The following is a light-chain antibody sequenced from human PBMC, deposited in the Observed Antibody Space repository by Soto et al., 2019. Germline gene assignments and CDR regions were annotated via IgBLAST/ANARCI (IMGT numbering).Light chain of an antibody. V-gene: IGLV2-14*03. Sequence: QSALTQPASVSGSPGQSITISCTGSSSDVGDYNYVAWYQQHPDKAPKLMLFDVSSRPSGVSNRFSGSKSGSTASLTISGLQAEDEADYFCSSYSSSGTLYVFGTGTKLTVL. CDR2: DVS. CDR1: SSDVGDYNY. J-gene: IGLJ1*01. CDR3: SSYSSSGTLYV.